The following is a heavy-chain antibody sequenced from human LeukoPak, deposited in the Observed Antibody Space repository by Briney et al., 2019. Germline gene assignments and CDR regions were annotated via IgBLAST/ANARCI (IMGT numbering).Heavy chain of an antibody. V-gene: IGHV4-59*11. D-gene: IGHD6-25*01. Sequence: SETLSLTCTVSGGAISGHYWSWIRQPPGKGLEWIGYVFYSGTTNYNSSLESRLTTSLDTSKNQFSLKLASVTAADTAVYSCARGGGPDAFDVWGQGTMVSVS. CDR3: ARGGGPDAFDV. CDR1: GGAISGHY. J-gene: IGHJ3*01. CDR2: VFYSGTT.